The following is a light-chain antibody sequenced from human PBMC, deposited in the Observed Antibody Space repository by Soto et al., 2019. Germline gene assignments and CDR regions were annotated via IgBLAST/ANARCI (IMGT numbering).Light chain of an antibody. CDR3: AAWDASLSGYV. CDR2: RNN. Sequence: QSALTQPPSASGTPGQKVTISCSGSSSNIGDNYVYWHQQLPGTAPKLLIYRNNQRPSGVPDRFSGSKSGTSASLAISGLRSEDEADYYCAAWDASLSGYVFGPGTTVPV. J-gene: IGLJ1*01. CDR1: SSNIGDNY. V-gene: IGLV1-47*01.